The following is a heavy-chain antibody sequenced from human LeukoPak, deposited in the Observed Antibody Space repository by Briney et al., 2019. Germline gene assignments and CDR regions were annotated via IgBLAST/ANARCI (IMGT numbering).Heavy chain of an antibody. CDR3: ARREQWLVLVDY. J-gene: IGHJ4*02. CDR1: GFAFSSYA. Sequence: GGSLRLSCAASGFAFSSYAMSWVRQAPGKGLEWVSSISSSSSYIYYADSVKGRFTISRDNAKNSLYLQMNSLRAEDTAVYYCARREQWLVLVDYWGQGTLVIVSS. V-gene: IGHV3-21*01. D-gene: IGHD6-19*01. CDR2: ISSSSSYI.